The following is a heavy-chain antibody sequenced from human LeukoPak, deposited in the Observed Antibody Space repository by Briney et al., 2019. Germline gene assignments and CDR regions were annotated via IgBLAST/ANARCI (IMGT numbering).Heavy chain of an antibody. CDR2: IYSGGST. Sequence: GGSLRLSCAASGFTVSSNYMSWVRQASGKGLEWVSVIYSGGSTYYADSVKGRFTISRDNSKNTLYLQMNSLRAEDTAVYYCARDLSSGWYDYWGQGTLVTVSS. D-gene: IGHD6-19*01. J-gene: IGHJ4*02. CDR3: ARDLSSGWYDY. V-gene: IGHV3-66*02. CDR1: GFTVSSNY.